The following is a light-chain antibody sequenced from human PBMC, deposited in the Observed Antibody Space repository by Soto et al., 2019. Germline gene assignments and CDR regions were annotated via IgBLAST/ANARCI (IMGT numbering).Light chain of an antibody. Sequence: EIVLTQSPGTVSLSPGERATLSCRASQSVSSRNLAWYRQKPGQAPSLLIFGASNRATGIPDRFSGSGSGTDFTLTISRLEPEDCAVYSCLRYGDSPPAYTFGPGTKLEIK. CDR3: LRYGDSPPAYT. CDR1: QSVSSRN. V-gene: IGKV3-20*01. J-gene: IGKJ2*01. CDR2: GAS.